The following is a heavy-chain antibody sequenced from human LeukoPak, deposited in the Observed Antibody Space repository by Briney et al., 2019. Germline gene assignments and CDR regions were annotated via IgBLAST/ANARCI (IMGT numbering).Heavy chain of an antibody. CDR1: GFTFSNYW. D-gene: IGHD3-3*01. CDR3: ARGLTIFGVVNDACDF. Sequence: GGSLRLSCAASGFTFSNYWMHSVRHAPGKGLVWVSLINSDGSSTIYADSVKGRFTISRDNAKNTLYLQMNRLRGEDTGVYYCARGLTIFGVVNDACDFGGQGTMVTVSS. CDR2: INSDGSST. J-gene: IGHJ3*01. V-gene: IGHV3-74*01.